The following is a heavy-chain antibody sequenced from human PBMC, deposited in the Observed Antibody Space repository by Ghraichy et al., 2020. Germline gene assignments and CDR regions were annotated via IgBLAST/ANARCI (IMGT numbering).Heavy chain of an antibody. V-gene: IGHV3-7*01. J-gene: IGHJ4*02. D-gene: IGHD4-17*01. CDR1: GFTFSSYW. Sequence: GGSLRLSCAASGFTFSSYWMSWVRQAPGKGLEWVANIKQDGSEKYYVDSVKGRFTISRDTAKNSLYLQMNSLRAEETAVYYCASAGYGDYVEASGDYWGQGTLVTVSS. CDR3: ASAGYGDYVEASGDY. CDR2: IKQDGSEK.